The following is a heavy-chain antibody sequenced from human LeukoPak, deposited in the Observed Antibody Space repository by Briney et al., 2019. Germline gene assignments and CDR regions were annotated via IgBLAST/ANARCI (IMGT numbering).Heavy chain of an antibody. V-gene: IGHV3-23*01. CDR2: ISGSGGST. Sequence: AGGSLRLSCAASGFTFSSYAMSWVRQAPGKGLEWVSAISGSGGSTYYADSVKGRFTISRDNSKNTLYLQMNSLRAEDTAVYYCAKYPGAAVAGDFDYWGQGTLVTVSS. D-gene: IGHD6-19*01. CDR1: GFTFSSYA. CDR3: AKYPGAAVAGDFDY. J-gene: IGHJ4*02.